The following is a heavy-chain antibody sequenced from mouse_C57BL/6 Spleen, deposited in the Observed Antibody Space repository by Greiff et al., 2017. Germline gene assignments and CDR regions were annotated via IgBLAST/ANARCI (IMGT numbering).Heavy chain of an antibody. V-gene: IGHV1-52*01. J-gene: IGHJ2*01. CDR1: GYTFTSYW. D-gene: IGHD4-1*01. CDR3: ARKLGRGYFDY. CDR2: IDPSDSET. Sequence: VQLQQSGAELVRPGSSVKLSCKASGYTFTSYWMHWVKQRPIQGLEWIGNIDPSDSETHYNQKFKDKATLTVDKSSSTAYMQLSSLTSEDSAVYYCARKLGRGYFDYWGQGTTLTVSS.